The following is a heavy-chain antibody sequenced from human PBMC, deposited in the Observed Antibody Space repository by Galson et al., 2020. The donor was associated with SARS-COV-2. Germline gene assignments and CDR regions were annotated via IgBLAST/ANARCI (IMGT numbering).Heavy chain of an antibody. Sequence: ASVKVSCKDSGYTFTGYYMHWVRQAPGQGLEWMGWINPNSGGTNYAQKFQGRVTMTRDTSISTAYMELSRLRSDDTAVYYCARGTYDILTGYRADDAFDIWGQGTMVTVSS. J-gene: IGHJ3*02. D-gene: IGHD3-9*01. CDR1: GYTFTGYY. CDR3: ARGTYDILTGYRADDAFDI. V-gene: IGHV1-2*02. CDR2: INPNSGGT.